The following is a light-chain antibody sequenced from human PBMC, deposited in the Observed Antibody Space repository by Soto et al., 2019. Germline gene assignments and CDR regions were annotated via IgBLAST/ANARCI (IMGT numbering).Light chain of an antibody. CDR1: QTISNY. Sequence: DIQMTQSPSSLSASVGDRVSITCRASQTISNYLIWYQQKQGKAPNLLIYAASTFQSGVPSRFSGSGSGTNFTLTISSLQSEDFATYYCQQSYNTPRAFGQGTKVEIK. V-gene: IGKV1-39*01. J-gene: IGKJ1*01. CDR3: QQSYNTPRA. CDR2: AAS.